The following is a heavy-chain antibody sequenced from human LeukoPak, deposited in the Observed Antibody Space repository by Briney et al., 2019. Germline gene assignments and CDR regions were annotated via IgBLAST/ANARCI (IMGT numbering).Heavy chain of an antibody. CDR3: ARYGSGYYDSSGYYYEH. V-gene: IGHV7-4-1*02. CDR1: GYTFTSYA. D-gene: IGHD3-22*01. J-gene: IGHJ1*01. CDR2: INTNTGNP. Sequence: ASVKVSCKASGYTFTSYAMNWVRQATGQGLDWMGWINTNTGNPTYAQGFTGRFVFSLDTSVSTAYLQISSLKAEDTAVYYCARYGSGYYDSSGYYYEHWGQGTLVTVSS.